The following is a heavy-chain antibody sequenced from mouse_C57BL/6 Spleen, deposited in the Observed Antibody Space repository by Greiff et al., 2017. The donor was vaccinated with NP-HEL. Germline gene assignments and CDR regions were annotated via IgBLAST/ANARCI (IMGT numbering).Heavy chain of an antibody. CDR2: ISSGGDYI. V-gene: IGHV5-9-1*02. CDR1: GFTFSSYA. J-gene: IGHJ2*01. CDR3: TRDPASYYFDN. D-gene: IGHD6-1*01. Sequence: EVKVVESGEGLVKPGGSLKLSCAASGFTFSSYAMSWVRQTPEKRLEWVAYISSGGDYIYYADTVKGRFTISRDNARNTLYLQMSSLKSEDTAMYYCTRDPASYYFDNWGQGTTLTVSS.